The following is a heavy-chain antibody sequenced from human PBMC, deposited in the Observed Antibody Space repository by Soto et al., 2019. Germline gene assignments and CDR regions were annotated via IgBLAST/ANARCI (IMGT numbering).Heavy chain of an antibody. CDR2: IYYSGST. D-gene: IGHD3-10*01. J-gene: IGHJ5*02. V-gene: IGHV4-59*11. CDR1: GGSISSHY. CDR3: ARGGRITMVRGVIMRTNWFDP. Sequence: SETLSLTCTVSGGSISSHYWSWIRQPPGKELEWIGYIYYSGSTNYNPSLKSRVTISVDTSKNQFSLKLSSVTAADTAVYYCARGGRITMVRGVIMRTNWFDPWGQGTLVTVSS.